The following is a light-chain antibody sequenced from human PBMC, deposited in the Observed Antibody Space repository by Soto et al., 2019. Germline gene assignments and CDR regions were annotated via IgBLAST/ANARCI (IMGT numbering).Light chain of an antibody. CDR1: QSISSW. Sequence: DIQMTQSPSSLSASVGDRVTITCRASQSISSWLAWYQQKPGKAPKLLIFGVSSLDNGVPSRFSGSGSGTEFTLSISRLQPDDFATYYCQRYSSYSGLTFGGGTKVEIK. V-gene: IGKV1-5*03. CDR2: GVS. J-gene: IGKJ4*02. CDR3: QRYSSYSGLT.